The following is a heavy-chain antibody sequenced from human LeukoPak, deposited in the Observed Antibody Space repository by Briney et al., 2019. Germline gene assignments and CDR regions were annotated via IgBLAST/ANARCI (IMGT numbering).Heavy chain of an antibody. CDR3: ARGVPYSSGYSYDY. Sequence: PGGSLRLSCAASGFIVSSNYMSWVRQAPGKGLEWVSVIYSGGSTYYADSVKGRFTISRDSSKNTLYLQMNSLRAEDTAVYYCARGVPYSSGYSYDYWGQGTLVTVSS. CDR1: GFIVSSNY. V-gene: IGHV3-53*01. D-gene: IGHD3-22*01. J-gene: IGHJ4*02. CDR2: IYSGGST.